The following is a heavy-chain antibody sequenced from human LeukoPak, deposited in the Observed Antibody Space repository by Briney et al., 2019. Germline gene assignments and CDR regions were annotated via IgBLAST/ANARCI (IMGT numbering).Heavy chain of an antibody. CDR3: ARRYCSSTSCPFQH. CDR1: GFTFSSYE. J-gene: IGHJ1*01. CDR2: ISSSGSTI. V-gene: IGHV3-48*03. Sequence: GGSLRLSCAASGFTFSSYEMNWVRQAPGKGLEWVSYISSSGSTIYCADSVKGRFTISRDNAKNSLYLQMNSLRAEDTAVYYCARRYCSSTSCPFQHWGQGTLVTVSS. D-gene: IGHD2-2*01.